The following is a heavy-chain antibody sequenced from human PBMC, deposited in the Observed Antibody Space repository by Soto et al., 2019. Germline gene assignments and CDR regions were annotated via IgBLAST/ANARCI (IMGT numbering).Heavy chain of an antibody. CDR2: IDPSDSYT. Sequence: GRSLKISCKGSGYSFTSSWISWVRQMPEKGLEWMGRIDPSDSYTNYSPSFQGHVTISADKSISTAYLQWSSLKASDTAMYFCARRRPWYGMDVSGPATTVTLSS. CDR1: GYSFTSSW. J-gene: IGHJ6*02. V-gene: IGHV5-10-1*01. CDR3: ARRRPWYGMDV.